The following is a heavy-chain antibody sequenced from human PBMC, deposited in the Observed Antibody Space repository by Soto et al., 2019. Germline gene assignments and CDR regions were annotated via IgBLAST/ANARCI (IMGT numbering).Heavy chain of an antibody. CDR3: ARGARYYDFWSGYYNYYYYMDV. CDR2: IYYSGST. D-gene: IGHD3-3*01. V-gene: IGHV4-31*03. CDR1: GGSISSGGYY. Sequence: SETLSLTCTVSGGSISSGGYYWGWIRQHPGKGLEWIGYIYYSGSTYYNPSLKSRVTISVDTSKNQFSLKLSSVTAADTAVYYCARGARYYDFWSGYYNYYYYMDVWGKGTTVTVSS. J-gene: IGHJ6*03.